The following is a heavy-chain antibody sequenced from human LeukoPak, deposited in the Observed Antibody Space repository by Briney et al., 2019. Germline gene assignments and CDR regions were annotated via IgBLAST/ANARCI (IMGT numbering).Heavy chain of an antibody. V-gene: IGHV4-39*07. D-gene: IGHD2-15*01. CDR2: IYYSGST. CDR1: GGSISSSSYY. J-gene: IGHJ4*02. CDR3: ARVALEDIVVVVAAPLDY. Sequence: SETLSLTCTVSGGSISSSSYYWGWIRQPPGKGLEWIGSIYYSGSTYYNPSLKSRVTISVDTSKNQFSLKLSSVTAADTAVYYCARVALEDIVVVVAAPLDYWGQGTLVTVSS.